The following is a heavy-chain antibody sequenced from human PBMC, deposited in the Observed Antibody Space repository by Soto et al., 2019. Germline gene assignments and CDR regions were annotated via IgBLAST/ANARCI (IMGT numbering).Heavy chain of an antibody. CDR3: ATSEYSYGRKGYYYYGMDV. V-gene: IGHV1-69*01. CDR1: GGTFSSYA. J-gene: IGHJ6*02. D-gene: IGHD5-18*01. CDR2: IIPIFGTA. Sequence: QVQLVQSGAEVKKPGSSVKVSCKASGGTFSSYAISWVRQAPGQGLEWMGGIIPIFGTANYAQKSQGRVTIIADESTSTAYMELSSLRSEDTAVYYCATSEYSYGRKGYYYYGMDVWGQGTTVTVSS.